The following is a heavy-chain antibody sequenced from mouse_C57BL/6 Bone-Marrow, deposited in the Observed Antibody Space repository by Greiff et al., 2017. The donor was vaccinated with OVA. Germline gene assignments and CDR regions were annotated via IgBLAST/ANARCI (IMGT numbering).Heavy chain of an antibody. J-gene: IGHJ2*01. V-gene: IGHV5-6*01. D-gene: IGHD2-4*01. Sequence: EVNLVESGGDLVKPGGSLKLSCAASGFTFSSYGMSWVRQTPDKRLEWVATISSGGSYTYYPDSVKGRFTISRDNAKNTLYLQMSSLKSEDTAMYYCARQEITNYFDYWGQGTTLTVSS. CDR1: GFTFSSYG. CDR2: ISSGGSYT. CDR3: ARQEITNYFDY.